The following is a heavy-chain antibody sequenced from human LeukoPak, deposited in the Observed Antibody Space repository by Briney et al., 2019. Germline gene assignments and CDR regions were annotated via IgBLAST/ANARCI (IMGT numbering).Heavy chain of an antibody. V-gene: IGHV4-39*01. CDR1: GGSISSSSYY. CDR3: ARHKPGNMVRGVIDPFDY. J-gene: IGHJ4*02. CDR2: IYYSGST. Sequence: SETLSLTCTVSGGSISSSSYYWGWIRQPPGKGLEWIGSIYYSGSTFYNPSLKSRVTISVDTSKNQFSLKLSSVTAADTAVYYCARHKPGNMVRGVIDPFDYWGQGTLATVSS. D-gene: IGHD3-10*01.